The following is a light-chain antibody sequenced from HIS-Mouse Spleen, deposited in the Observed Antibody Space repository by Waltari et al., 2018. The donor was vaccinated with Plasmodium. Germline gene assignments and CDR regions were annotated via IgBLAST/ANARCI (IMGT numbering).Light chain of an antibody. J-gene: IGLJ2*01. Sequence: SYELTQPPSVSVSPGQTASITCSGDKLGDKYACWYQPKPGQSPVLVHYQDSKRPSGIPGRFSGSNSGNTATLTISGTQAMDEADYYCQAWDSSTVVFGGGTKLTVL. CDR3: QAWDSSTVV. V-gene: IGLV3-1*01. CDR1: KLGDKY. CDR2: QDS.